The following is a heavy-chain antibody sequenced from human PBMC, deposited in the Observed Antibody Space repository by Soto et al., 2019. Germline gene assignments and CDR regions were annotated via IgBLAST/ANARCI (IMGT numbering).Heavy chain of an antibody. V-gene: IGHV1-8*01. J-gene: IGHJ6*03. CDR3: ARGPILRFLEWLLIDYYYMDV. Sequence: ASVKVSCKASGYTFTSYDINWVRQATGQGLEWMGWMNPNSGNTGYAQKFQGRVTMTRNTSISTAYMELSSLRSEDTAVYYCARGPILRFLEWLLIDYYYMDVWGKGTTVTVSS. CDR1: GYTFTSYD. CDR2: MNPNSGNT. D-gene: IGHD3-3*01.